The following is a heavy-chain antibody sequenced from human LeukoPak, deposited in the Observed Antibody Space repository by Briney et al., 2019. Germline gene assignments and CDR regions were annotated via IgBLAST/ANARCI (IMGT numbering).Heavy chain of an antibody. D-gene: IGHD5-18*01. J-gene: IGHJ4*02. CDR1: GYVFPGYY. V-gene: IGHV1-2*02. Sequence: GASVKVSCKASGYVFPGYYIYWVRQAPGQGLEWVGWINPKSGDSNYGQRFQGRVIMTRDTSTTTAYMEVSRLASDDTAVYYCTRGSSYGFPHQFWGQGTLVTVSS. CDR3: TRGSSYGFPHQF. CDR2: INPKSGDS.